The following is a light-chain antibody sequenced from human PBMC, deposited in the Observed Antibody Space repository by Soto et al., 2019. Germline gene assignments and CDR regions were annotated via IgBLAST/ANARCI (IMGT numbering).Light chain of an antibody. CDR1: QSVLYSSNNKNY. CDR3: QQYYSTPPT. Sequence: DIVMTQSPDSLAVSLGERATINCKSSQSVLYSSNNKNYLAWYQQKPGQPPKLLIYWASTRESGVPDRFSGSGSGTDFTLPISSLQAEDVAVYYCQQYYSTPPTFGQGTKLEIK. J-gene: IGKJ2*01. CDR2: WAS. V-gene: IGKV4-1*01.